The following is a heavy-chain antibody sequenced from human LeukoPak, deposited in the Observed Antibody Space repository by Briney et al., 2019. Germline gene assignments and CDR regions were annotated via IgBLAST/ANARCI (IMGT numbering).Heavy chain of an antibody. CDR3: ARPVGDY. V-gene: IGHV4-39*01. CDR2: IYYSGST. CDR1: GGSISSSGYY. D-gene: IGHD3-16*01. Sequence: PSETLSLTCTVSGGSISSSGYYWGWIRQPPGKGLEWIGNIYYSGSTYYNPSLKSRVTISVDTSKNQFSLKLSSVTAADTAVYYCARPVGDYWGQGTLVTVSS. J-gene: IGHJ4*02.